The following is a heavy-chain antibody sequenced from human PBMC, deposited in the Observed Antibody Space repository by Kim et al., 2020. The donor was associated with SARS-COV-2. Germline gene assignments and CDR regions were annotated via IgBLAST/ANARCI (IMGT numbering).Heavy chain of an antibody. J-gene: IGHJ4*02. V-gene: IGHV3-9*01. CDR3: TKGDCNNCYSSYDY. CDR1: GFSFDDYA. D-gene: IGHD2-21*02. Sequence: GGSLRLSCAASGFSFDDYAMHWVRQTPGKGLEWVSGIGRNGGGIAYADSVKGRFTISRDNAKNSLYLQMNSLRAEDTALYYCTKGDCNNCYSSYDYWGQGTLVTISS. CDR2: IGRNGGGI.